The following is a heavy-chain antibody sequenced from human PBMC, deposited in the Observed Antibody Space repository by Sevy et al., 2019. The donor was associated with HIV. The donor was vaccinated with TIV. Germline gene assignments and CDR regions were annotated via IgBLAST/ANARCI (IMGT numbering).Heavy chain of an antibody. V-gene: IGHV4-34*01. CDR1: GGSFSGYY. J-gene: IGHJ4*02. CDR3: GRGSHPGSGSYYNDY. D-gene: IGHD3-10*01. Sequence: SETLSLTCAVXGGSFSGYYWSWIRQPPGKGLEWIGEINHSGSTNYNPALKSRVTISVDTSKNQFSLKLSSGTAADTAVYYCGRGSHPGSGSYYNDYWGQGTLVTVSS. CDR2: INHSGST.